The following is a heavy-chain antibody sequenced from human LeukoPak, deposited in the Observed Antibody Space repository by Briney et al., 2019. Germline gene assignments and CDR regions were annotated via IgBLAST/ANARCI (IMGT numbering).Heavy chain of an antibody. CDR3: ARGYCSGGSCPNWFDP. J-gene: IGHJ5*02. Sequence: PSETLSLTCTVSGGSISSYYWSWIRQPPGKGLEWIGYIYYSGSTNYNPSLKSRVIISVDTSKNQFSLKLSSVTAADTAVYYCARGYCSGGSCPNWFDPWGQGTLVTVSS. CDR1: GGSISSYY. D-gene: IGHD2-15*01. V-gene: IGHV4-59*01. CDR2: IYYSGST.